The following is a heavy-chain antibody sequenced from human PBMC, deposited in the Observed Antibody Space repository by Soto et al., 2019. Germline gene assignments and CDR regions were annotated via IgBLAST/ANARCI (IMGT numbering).Heavy chain of an antibody. J-gene: IGHJ4*02. Sequence: GGSLRLSCAASGFTFDDYAMYWVRQVLGKGLEWVSSISWNSGNIGYADSVKGRFTTSRDNAENSLYLQMNSLRPEDTALYYCVRSKGGYSYGTPFDYWGQGT. CDR1: GFTFDDYA. V-gene: IGHV3-9*01. CDR3: VRSKGGYSYGTPFDY. CDR2: ISWNSGNI. D-gene: IGHD5-18*01.